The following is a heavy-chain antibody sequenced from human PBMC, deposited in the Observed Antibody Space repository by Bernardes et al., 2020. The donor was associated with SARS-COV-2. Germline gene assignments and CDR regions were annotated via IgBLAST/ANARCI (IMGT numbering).Heavy chain of an antibody. CDR2: ISSSSSYI. D-gene: IGHD3-3*01. CDR3: AALRFLGGMDV. V-gene: IGHV3-21*01. Sequence: GGSLRLSCAASGFTFSSYSMNWVRQAPGKGLEWVSSISSSSSYIYYADSVKGRFTISRDNAKNSLYLQMNSLRAEDTAVYYCAALRFLGGMDVWGQGTTVTVSS. CDR1: GFTFSSYS. J-gene: IGHJ6*02.